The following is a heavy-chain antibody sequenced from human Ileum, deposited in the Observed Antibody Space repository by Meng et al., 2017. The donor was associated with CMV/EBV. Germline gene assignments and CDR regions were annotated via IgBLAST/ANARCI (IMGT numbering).Heavy chain of an antibody. J-gene: IGHJ4*02. CDR3: ARSLYYSSYYFDY. V-gene: IGHV2-5*02. CDR2: IYWDEDK. CDR1: GFSFSTRGVG. D-gene: IGHD3-16*01. Sequence: QLTLKESGPTLVKPTQTLTLTCTFSGFSFSTRGVGVGWIRQPPGKALEWLALIYWDEDKGYSPSLKRRLTITKDTSKNQVVLTMTNVGPVDTATYFCARSLYYSSYYFDYWGQGTLVTVSS.